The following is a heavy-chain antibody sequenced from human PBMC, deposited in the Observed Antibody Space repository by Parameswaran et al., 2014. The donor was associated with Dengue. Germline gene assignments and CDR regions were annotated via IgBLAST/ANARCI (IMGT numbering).Heavy chain of an antibody. CDR3: ARAYSGTSTYGDYYYYMDF. CDR2: ISSRGGNI. Sequence: WIRQPQEGLDWVSYISSRGGNIYYADSVKGRFTISRDNVQKSLYLEMNSLRAEDSAVYFCARAYSGTSTYGDYYYYMDFWGKGTTVTVSS. D-gene: IGHD1-26*01. V-gene: IGHV3-48*03. J-gene: IGHJ6*03.